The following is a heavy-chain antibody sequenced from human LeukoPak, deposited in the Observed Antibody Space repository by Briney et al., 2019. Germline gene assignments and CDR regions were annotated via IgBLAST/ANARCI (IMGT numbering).Heavy chain of an antibody. J-gene: IGHJ4*02. V-gene: IGHV3-30-3*01. CDR1: GFTFSSYA. D-gene: IGHD6-13*01. Sequence: GGSLRLSCAASGFTFSSYAMHWVRQAPGKGLEWVAVISYDGSNKYYADSVKGRFTISRDNSKNTLYLQMNSLRAEDTAVYYCARDARYSSSWYYFDYWGQGTLVTVSS. CDR3: ARDARYSSSWYYFDY. CDR2: ISYDGSNK.